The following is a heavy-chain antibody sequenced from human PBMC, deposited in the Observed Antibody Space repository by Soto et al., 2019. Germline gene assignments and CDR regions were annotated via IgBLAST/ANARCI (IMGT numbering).Heavy chain of an antibody. CDR2: IYYSGST. J-gene: IGHJ2*01. D-gene: IGHD4-17*01. V-gene: IGHV4-31*03. CDR3: ARESHGDDWYFDL. CDR1: GGSISSGGYY. Sequence: SETLSLTCTVSGGSISSGGYYWSWIRQHPGKGLEWIGYIYYSGSTYYNPSLKSRVTISVDTSKNQFSLKLSSVTAADTAVYYCARESHGDDWYFDLWGRGTLVTVSS.